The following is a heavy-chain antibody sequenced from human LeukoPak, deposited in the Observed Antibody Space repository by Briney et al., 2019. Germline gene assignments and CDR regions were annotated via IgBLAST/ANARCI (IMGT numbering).Heavy chain of an antibody. D-gene: IGHD2-15*01. CDR1: GFTFSSYS. J-gene: IGHJ4*02. V-gene: IGHV3-21*01. Sequence: GGSLRLSCAASGFTFSSYSMNWVRQAPGKGLEWVSSISSSSSYIYYADSVKGRFTISRDNAKNSLYLQMNSLRAENTAVYYCARGCSGGSCYWNYWGQGTLVTVSS. CDR3: ARGCSGGSCYWNY. CDR2: ISSSSSYI.